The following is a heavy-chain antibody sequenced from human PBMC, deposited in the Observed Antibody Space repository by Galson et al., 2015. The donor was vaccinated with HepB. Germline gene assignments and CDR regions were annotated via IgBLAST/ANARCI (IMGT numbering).Heavy chain of an antibody. V-gene: IGHV5-51*01. D-gene: IGHD5-18*01. Sequence: QSGAEVKKPGESLKISCKGSGYSFTSYWIGWVRQMPGKGLEWMGIIYPGDSDTRYSPSFQGQVTISADKSISTAYLQWSSLKASDTAMYYCAGQDTAMLRVGAFEVFDYWGQGTLVTVPS. CDR2: IYPGDSDT. CDR3: AGQDTAMLRVGAFEVFDY. CDR1: GYSFTSYW. J-gene: IGHJ4*02.